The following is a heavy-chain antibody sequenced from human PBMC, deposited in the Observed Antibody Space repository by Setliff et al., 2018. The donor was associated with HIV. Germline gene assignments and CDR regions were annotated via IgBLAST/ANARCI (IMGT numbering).Heavy chain of an antibody. Sequence: SETLSLTCAVYGGSFSAYYWSWIRQTPGKGLEWIGEINHSGGTNYNPSLKCRVTMSVDTSKNQFSLKLSSVTAADTAVFYCARGGYSYGFGRHRAYFQYWGQGTQVTVS. V-gene: IGHV4-34*01. CDR1: GGSFSAYY. D-gene: IGHD5-18*01. J-gene: IGHJ1*01. CDR2: INHSGGT. CDR3: ARGGYSYGFGRHRAYFQY.